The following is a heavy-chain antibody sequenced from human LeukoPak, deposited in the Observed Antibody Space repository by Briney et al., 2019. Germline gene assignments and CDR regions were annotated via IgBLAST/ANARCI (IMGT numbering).Heavy chain of an antibody. V-gene: IGHV3-11*04. CDR3: AGEGWDLNALDI. CDR1: GFTFDDYG. J-gene: IGHJ3*02. Sequence: PGGSLRLSCAASGFTFDDYGMSWVRQAPGKGLVWVSYISSRSSNKEYADSVKGRFTISRDNSKNSLFLQMDSLRAEDSAIYYCAGEGWDLNALDIWGQGTMVTVSP. CDR2: ISSRSSNK. D-gene: IGHD1-26*01.